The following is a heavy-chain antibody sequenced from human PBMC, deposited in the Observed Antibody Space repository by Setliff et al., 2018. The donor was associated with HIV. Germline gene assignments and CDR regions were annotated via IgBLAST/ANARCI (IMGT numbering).Heavy chain of an antibody. V-gene: IGHV1-46*01. CDR1: GYSFTKYV. CDR2: INPSDGST. CDR3: ARDKTPIFGVVIATNWFDP. Sequence: ASVKVSCKASGYSFTKYVMHWVRQAPGQRLEWMGMINPSDGSTRYAQKLQGRVTMTRDTSTTTVYMELRSLRSEDTAVYYCARDKTPIFGVVIATNWFDPWGQGTLVTVSS. D-gene: IGHD3-3*01. J-gene: IGHJ5*02.